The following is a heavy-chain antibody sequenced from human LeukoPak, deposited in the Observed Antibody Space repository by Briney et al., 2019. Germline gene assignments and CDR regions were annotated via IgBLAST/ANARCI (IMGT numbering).Heavy chain of an antibody. V-gene: IGHV1-8*01. CDR3: ARDGYDILTGYRPDWFDP. J-gene: IGHJ5*02. CDR2: MNPNSGNT. Sequence: PEASVKVSCKASGYTFTSYDINWVRQATGQGLEWMGWMNPNSGNTGYAQKFQGRVTMTRNTSISTAYMELSSLRSEDTAVYYCARDGYDILTGYRPDWFDPWGQGTLVTVSS. CDR1: GYTFTSYD. D-gene: IGHD3-9*01.